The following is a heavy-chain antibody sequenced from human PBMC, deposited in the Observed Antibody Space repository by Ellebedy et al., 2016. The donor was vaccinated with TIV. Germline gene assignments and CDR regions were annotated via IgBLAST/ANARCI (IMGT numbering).Heavy chain of an antibody. J-gene: IGHJ5*02. V-gene: IGHV4-39*07. CDR3: ARDPALPRGRFDT. CDR2: IYYSGSA. Sequence: WIRQPPGKGLEWIGSIYYSGSAYYNPSLKSRVTVSVDTSKNQFSLNLSSVTAADTAVYYCARDPALPRGRFDTWGQGTLVNVSS.